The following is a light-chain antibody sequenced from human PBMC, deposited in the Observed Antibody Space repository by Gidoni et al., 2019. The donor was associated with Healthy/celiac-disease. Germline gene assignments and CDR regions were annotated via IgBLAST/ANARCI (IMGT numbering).Light chain of an antibody. Sequence: QSALTQPASVSGSPGQSLTISCTGTSSDVGSYNLVSGYQQHPGKAPKLMIYEGSKRPSGVSNRFSGSKSGNTASLTISGLQAEDEADYYCCSYAGSSTPVVFGGGTKLTVL. CDR3: CSYAGSSTPVV. V-gene: IGLV2-23*01. J-gene: IGLJ2*01. CDR1: SSDVGSYNL. CDR2: EGS.